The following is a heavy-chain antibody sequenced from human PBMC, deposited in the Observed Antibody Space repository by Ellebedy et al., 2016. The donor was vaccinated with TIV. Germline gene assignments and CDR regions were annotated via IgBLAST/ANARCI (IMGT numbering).Heavy chain of an antibody. V-gene: IGHV4-34*01. Sequence: MPGGSLRLSCAVYGGSFSGYYWSWIRQPPGKRLEWIGDINHSGSTNYNPSLKSRVTVSVDTSKNQFSLKLSSVTAADTAVYYCARCPGDTAMVTCYFDYWGQGTLVTVSS. J-gene: IGHJ4*02. CDR3: ARCPGDTAMVTCYFDY. D-gene: IGHD5-18*01. CDR2: INHSGST. CDR1: GGSFSGYY.